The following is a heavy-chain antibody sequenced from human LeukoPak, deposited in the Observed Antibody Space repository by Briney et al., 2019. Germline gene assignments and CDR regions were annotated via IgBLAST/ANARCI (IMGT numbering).Heavy chain of an antibody. D-gene: IGHD5-12*01. CDR1: GFTFSRHA. V-gene: IGHV3-21*01. CDR2: ITSSGSYR. Sequence: PGGSLRLSCAASGFTFSRHAMNWVRQAPGKGLEWVSSITSSGSYRYHSDSVKGRFTISRDNAKNSLYLQMNSLRVEDTAVYYCASENIVATSVALFDYWGQGTLVTVSS. J-gene: IGHJ4*02. CDR3: ASENIVATSVALFDY.